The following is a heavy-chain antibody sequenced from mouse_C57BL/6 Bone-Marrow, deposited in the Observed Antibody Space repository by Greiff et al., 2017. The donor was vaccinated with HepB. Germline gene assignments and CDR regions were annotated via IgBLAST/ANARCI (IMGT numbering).Heavy chain of an antibody. CDR1: GFTFSSYG. CDR2: ISSGGSYT. J-gene: IGHJ4*01. Sequence: EVHLVESGGDLVKPGGSLKLSCAASGFTFSSYGMSWVRQTPDKRLEWVATISSGGSYTYYPDSVKGRCTISIDTAKNTLYLQMSSLKSEDTAMYYCARHDPYYYAMDYWGQGTSVTVSS. V-gene: IGHV5-6*01. CDR3: ARHDPYYYAMDY.